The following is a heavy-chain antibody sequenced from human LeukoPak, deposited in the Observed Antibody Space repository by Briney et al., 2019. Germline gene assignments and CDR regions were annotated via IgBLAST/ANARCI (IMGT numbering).Heavy chain of an antibody. Sequence: PSETLSLTCAVYGGSFSGYYWSWIRQPPGKGLEWIGEINHSGSTNYNPSLKSRVTISVDTSNNHFSLRLSSVTAADAAVYYCARRRGMFSYYFDYWGQGTLVTVSS. J-gene: IGHJ4*02. D-gene: IGHD3-10*02. V-gene: IGHV4-34*01. CDR1: GGSFSGYY. CDR3: ARRRGMFSYYFDY. CDR2: INHSGST.